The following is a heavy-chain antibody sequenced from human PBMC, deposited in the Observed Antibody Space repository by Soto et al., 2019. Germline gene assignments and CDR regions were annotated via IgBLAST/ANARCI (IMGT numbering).Heavy chain of an antibody. CDR2: IIPIFGTA. V-gene: IGHV1-69*12. CDR3: ARDKGYCSGGSCYSSWFDP. Sequence: QVQLVQSGAEVKKPGSSVKVSCKASGGTFSSYAISWVRQAPGQGLEWMGGIIPIFGTANYAQKFQGRVTITADESTSTAYMELSSVRSEDTAVYYCARDKGYCSGGSCYSSWFDPWGQGTLVTVSS. D-gene: IGHD2-15*01. CDR1: GGTFSSYA. J-gene: IGHJ5*02.